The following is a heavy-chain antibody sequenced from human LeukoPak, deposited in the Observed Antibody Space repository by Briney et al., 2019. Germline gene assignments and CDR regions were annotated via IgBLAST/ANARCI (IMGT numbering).Heavy chain of an antibody. CDR1: GGSISSRNFY. Sequence: SETLSLTCTVSGGSISSRNFYWGWIRQPPGKGLEWIGYIYYSGSTYYNPSLKSRVTISVDTSKNQFSLKLSSVTAADTAVYYCARGTYYYYGMDVWGQGTTVTVSS. V-gene: IGHV4-31*03. CDR3: ARGTYYYYGMDV. CDR2: IYYSGST. J-gene: IGHJ6*02.